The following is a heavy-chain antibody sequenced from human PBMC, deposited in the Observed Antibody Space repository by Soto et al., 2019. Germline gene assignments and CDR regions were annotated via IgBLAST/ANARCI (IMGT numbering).Heavy chain of an antibody. J-gene: IGHJ6*03. CDR2: IYHSGSS. V-gene: IGHV4-4*02. CDR3: ARVTIFGVVAGGYYMDV. D-gene: IGHD3-3*01. CDR1: SDSISSSSNKW. Sequence: SETLSLTCAVSSDSISSSSNKWWSWVRQPPGKGLEGIGEIYHSGSSNHNPSLKSRVTISVDKSKNQFSLKLSSVTAADTAVYYCARVTIFGVVAGGYYMDVWGKGTTVTVSS.